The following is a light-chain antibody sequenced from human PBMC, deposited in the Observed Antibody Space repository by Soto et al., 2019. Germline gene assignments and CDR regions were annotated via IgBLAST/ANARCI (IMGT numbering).Light chain of an antibody. Sequence: DIHLTQSPSTLSASVGDRVTITCRASQTISHWLAWYQQKPGKAPKLLIFDASSLENGVPSRFSGSGSGTEFTLTSAGLQPDNLATYYGQRKNTFWTFCQGTMV. J-gene: IGKJ1*01. CDR3: QRKNTFWT. CDR1: QTISHW. V-gene: IGKV1-5*01. CDR2: DAS.